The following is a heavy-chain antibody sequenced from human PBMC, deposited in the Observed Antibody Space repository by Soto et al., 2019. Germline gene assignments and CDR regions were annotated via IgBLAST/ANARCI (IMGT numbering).Heavy chain of an antibody. D-gene: IGHD3-10*01. CDR3: ARTPHYYGSGTLGSPWFDP. J-gene: IGHJ5*02. V-gene: IGHV4-4*07. CDR2: IYTSGST. Sequence: SETLSLTCTVSGGSISSYYWSWIRQPAGKGLEWIGRIYTSGSTNYNPSLKSRVTMSVDTSKNQFSLKLSSVTTADTAVYYCARTPHYYGSGTLGSPWFDPWGQGTLVTVSS. CDR1: GGSISSYY.